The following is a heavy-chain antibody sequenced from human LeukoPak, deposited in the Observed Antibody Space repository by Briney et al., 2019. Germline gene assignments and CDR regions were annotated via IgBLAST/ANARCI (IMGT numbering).Heavy chain of an antibody. D-gene: IGHD3-22*01. J-gene: IGHJ4*02. Sequence: GGSLSLSCAASGFTFSSYAMSWVRQAPGKGLEWVSGISDSGGSTYYADAVKGRFTISREYSKTTLYLQMNRMRAEDTAVYYCAKDPITMIVVVPDYWGQGTLVTVSS. V-gene: IGHV3-23*01. CDR1: GFTFSSYA. CDR3: AKDPITMIVVVPDY. CDR2: ISDSGGST.